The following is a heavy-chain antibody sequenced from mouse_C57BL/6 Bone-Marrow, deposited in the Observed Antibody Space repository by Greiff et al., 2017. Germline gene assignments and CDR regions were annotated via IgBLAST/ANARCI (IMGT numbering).Heavy chain of an antibody. J-gene: IGHJ4*01. CDR2: IYPGDGDT. V-gene: IGHV1-82*01. CDR1: GYAFSSSW. CDR3: ARKDARDY. Sequence: QVQLQQSGPELVKPGASVKISCKASGYAFSSSWMNWVQQRPGKGLEWIGRIYPGDGDTNYNGRFKGKATLTADKSSSTAYMQLSSLTSEDSAVYFCARKDARDYWGQGTSVTVSS.